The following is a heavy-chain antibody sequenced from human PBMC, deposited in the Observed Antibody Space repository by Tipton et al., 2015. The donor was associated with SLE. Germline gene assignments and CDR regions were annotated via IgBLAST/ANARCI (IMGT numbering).Heavy chain of an antibody. CDR2: VYYSGST. D-gene: IGHD2/OR15-2a*01. V-gene: IGHV4-59*11. J-gene: IGHJ3*02. CDR1: GDFISSHY. Sequence: TLSLTCTVSGDFISSHYWKWIRQPPGKGLEWIGYVYYSGSTNYNPSLMSRVTISVDTSKNQFSLKLTSVTAADTAVYYCATARNIFDTFDIWAQGTMVTVSS. CDR3: ATARNIFDTFDI.